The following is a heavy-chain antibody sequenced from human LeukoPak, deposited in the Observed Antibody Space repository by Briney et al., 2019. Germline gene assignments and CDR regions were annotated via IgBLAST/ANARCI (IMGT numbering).Heavy chain of an antibody. CDR1: GFTFSSYW. Sequence: GGSLRLSCAASGFTFSSYWMSWVRQAPGKGLEWVANIKQDGSEKYYVDSVKGRFTISRDNAKNSLYLQMNSLGAEDTAVYYCARDRYYSYYYYGMDVWGKGTTVTVSS. V-gene: IGHV3-7*03. D-gene: IGHD1-14*01. CDR2: IKQDGSEK. J-gene: IGHJ6*04. CDR3: ARDRYYSYYYYGMDV.